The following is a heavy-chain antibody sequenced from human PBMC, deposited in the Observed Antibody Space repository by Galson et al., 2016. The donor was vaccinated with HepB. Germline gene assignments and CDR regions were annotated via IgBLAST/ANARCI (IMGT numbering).Heavy chain of an antibody. CDR2: SNSDGGGT. J-gene: IGHJ4*02. V-gene: IGHV3-74*01. D-gene: IGHD3-16*01. CDR3: ARDRGGGAPKLVIFDY. Sequence: GQWWVGVVRSNSDGGGTSYADSGKGRFTIARDNAKSSLYLQMNSLGAEDTAVYFCARDRGGGAPKLVIFDYWGQGTLVTVSS.